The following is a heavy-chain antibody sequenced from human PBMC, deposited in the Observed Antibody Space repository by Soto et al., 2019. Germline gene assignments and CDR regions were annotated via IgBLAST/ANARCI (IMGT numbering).Heavy chain of an antibody. Sequence: SETLSLTCTVSVGSISSSSYYWGWIRQPPGKGLEWIGSIYYSGSTYYNPSLKSRVTISVDTSKNQFSLKLSSVTAADTAVYYCARLEPINSGTIAGTFDYWGQGTLVTVSS. V-gene: IGHV4-39*01. D-gene: IGHD1-26*01. CDR3: ARLEPINSGTIAGTFDY. J-gene: IGHJ4*02. CDR1: VGSISSSSYY. CDR2: IYYSGST.